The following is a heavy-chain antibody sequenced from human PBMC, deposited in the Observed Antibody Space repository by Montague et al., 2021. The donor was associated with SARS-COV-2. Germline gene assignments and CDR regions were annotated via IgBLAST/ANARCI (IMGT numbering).Heavy chain of an antibody. CDR1: GGSISSSSYY. CDR3: ARQEYYYDSSGYGRMDWFDP. D-gene: IGHD3-22*01. V-gene: IGHV4-39*01. CDR2: IYYSGST. Sequence: SETLSFTCTVSGGSISSSSYYWGWIRQPPGKGLEWIGSIYYSGSTYYNPSLKSRVTISVDTSKNQFSLKLSSVTAADTAVYYCARQEYYYDSSGYGRMDWFDPWGQGTLVTVPS. J-gene: IGHJ5*02.